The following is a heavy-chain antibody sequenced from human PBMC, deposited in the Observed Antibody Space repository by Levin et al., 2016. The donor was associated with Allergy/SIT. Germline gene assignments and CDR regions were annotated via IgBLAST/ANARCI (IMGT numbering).Heavy chain of an antibody. V-gene: IGHV3-7*04. CDR3: AREGYSYGFWGVLWSMDV. D-gene: IGHD5-18*01. CDR1: GFTFSSYW. J-gene: IGHJ6*02. Sequence: GGSLRLSCAASGFTFSSYWMSWVRQAPGKGLEWVANIKQDGSEKYYVDSVKGRFTISRDNAKNSLYLQMNSLRAEDTAVYYCAREGYSYGFWGVLWSMDVWGQGTTVTVSS. CDR2: IKQDGSEK.